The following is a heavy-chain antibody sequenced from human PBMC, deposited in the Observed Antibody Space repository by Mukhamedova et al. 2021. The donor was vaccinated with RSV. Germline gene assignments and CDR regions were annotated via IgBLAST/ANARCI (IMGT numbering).Heavy chain of an antibody. Sequence: AMHWVRQAPGKGLEWVAVISYDGSDKYYADSVKGRFTTSRDNSKNTLYLQMNSLRREDTAVYYCARDLAVAGFTFDNWGQGTLV. CDR2: ISYDGSDK. J-gene: IGHJ4*02. CDR3: ARDLAVAGFTFDN. CDR1: A. D-gene: IGHD6-19*01. V-gene: IGHV3-30-3*01.